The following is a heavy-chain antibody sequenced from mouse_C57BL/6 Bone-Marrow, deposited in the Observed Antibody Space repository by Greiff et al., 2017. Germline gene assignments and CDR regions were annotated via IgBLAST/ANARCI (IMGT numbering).Heavy chain of an antibody. J-gene: IGHJ2*01. CDR3: AQFYYGNSFDY. CDR1: GYTFTSYG. V-gene: IGHV1-81*01. D-gene: IGHD2-1*01. CDR2: IYPRSGNT. Sequence: QVQLQQSGAELARPGASVKLSCKASGYTFTSYGISWVKQRTGQGLEWIGEIYPRSGNTYYNEKFKGKATLTADKSSSTAYMELRSLTSEDSAVYSCAQFYYGNSFDYWGQGTPLTVSA.